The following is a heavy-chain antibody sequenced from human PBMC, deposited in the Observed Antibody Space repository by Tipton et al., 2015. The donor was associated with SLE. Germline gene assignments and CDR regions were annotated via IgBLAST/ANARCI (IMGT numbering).Heavy chain of an antibody. CDR2: AYYSGST. Sequence: TLSLTCTVSGGSITGTCYWGWIRQPPGKGLEWMGSAYYSGSTYYNPSLKTRVTISVDTSKNQLSLNLTSVTAADTALYYCARYMGRAFDYWGQGTLVTVSS. D-gene: IGHD3-10*01. CDR1: GGSITGTCY. J-gene: IGHJ4*02. V-gene: IGHV4-39*07. CDR3: ARYMGRAFDY.